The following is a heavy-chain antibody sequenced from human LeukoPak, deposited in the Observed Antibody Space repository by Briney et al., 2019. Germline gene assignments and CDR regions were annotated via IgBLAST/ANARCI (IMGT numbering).Heavy chain of an antibody. V-gene: IGHV3-15*01. CDR1: GFTFSNAW. CDR3: TSGETPGVHYFDF. Sequence: GGSLRLSCAASGFTFSNAWMSWVRQAPGKGLEWLGRIKSQIDGGTTDYAAPVEGRFTISRDDSKNALYLQMNTLKTEDTAVYYCTSGETPGVHYFDFWGQGTLVTVSS. CDR2: IKSQIDGGTT. D-gene: IGHD2-15*01. J-gene: IGHJ4*02.